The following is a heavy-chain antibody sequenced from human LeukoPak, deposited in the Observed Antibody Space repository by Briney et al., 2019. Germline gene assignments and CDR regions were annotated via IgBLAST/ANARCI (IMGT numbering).Heavy chain of an antibody. CDR1: GFTFSSYS. CDR3: ARDDGQHYGLDV. V-gene: IGHV3-48*02. Sequence: PGGSLRLSCAASGFTFSSYSMNWVRQAPGKGLEWVSHISSSSSNIYYADSVKGRFTISRDNAENSLCLQMNSLRDEDTAVYYCARDDGQHYGLDVWGQGTTVTVSS. J-gene: IGHJ6*02. CDR2: ISSSSSNI.